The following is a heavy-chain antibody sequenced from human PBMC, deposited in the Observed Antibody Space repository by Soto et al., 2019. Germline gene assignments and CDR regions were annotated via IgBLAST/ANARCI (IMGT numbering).Heavy chain of an antibody. Sequence: PSETLSLTCTVSGGSMNNYFWTWIRQCAGRGLEWIGRIYSSGSTVYNASLKSRLTMSVDTSKSQFSLKLTSVTAADTAVYYCVRDVASPGISGSWGAFDLWGQGTMVTVSS. V-gene: IGHV4-4*07. CDR3: VRDVASPGISGSWGAFDL. J-gene: IGHJ3*01. CDR2: IYSSGST. D-gene: IGHD1-20*01. CDR1: GGSMNNYF.